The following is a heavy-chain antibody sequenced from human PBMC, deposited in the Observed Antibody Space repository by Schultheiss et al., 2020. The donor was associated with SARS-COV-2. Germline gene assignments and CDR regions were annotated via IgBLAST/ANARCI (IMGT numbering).Heavy chain of an antibody. Sequence: GGSLRLSCAASGFTFSSYSMNWVRQAPGKGLEWVSYISSSSSTIYYADSVKGRFTISRDNSKNTLYLQMNSLRAEDTAVYYCARGIDDFWSGYRPENYYYYMDVWGKGTTVTVSS. CDR2: ISSSSSTI. J-gene: IGHJ6*03. CDR3: ARGIDDFWSGYRPENYYYYMDV. V-gene: IGHV3-48*01. CDR1: GFTFSSYS. D-gene: IGHD3-3*01.